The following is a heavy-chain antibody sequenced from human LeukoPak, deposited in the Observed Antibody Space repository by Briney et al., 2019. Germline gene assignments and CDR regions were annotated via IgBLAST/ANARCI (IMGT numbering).Heavy chain of an antibody. CDR3: ARLAHIAAAGSGPCFDY. Sequence: GESLKISCKGSGYSFTSYWIGWVRQMPGKGLEWMGIIYPGDSDPRYSPSFQGQVTISADKSISTAYLQWSSLKASDTAMYYCARLAHIAAAGSGPCFDYWGQGTLVTVSS. CDR2: IYPGDSDP. V-gene: IGHV5-51*01. CDR1: GYSFTSYW. J-gene: IGHJ4*02. D-gene: IGHD6-13*01.